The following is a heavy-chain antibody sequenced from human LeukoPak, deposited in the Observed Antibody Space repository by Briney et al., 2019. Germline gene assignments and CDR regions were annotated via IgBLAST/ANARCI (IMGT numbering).Heavy chain of an antibody. J-gene: IGHJ6*03. D-gene: IGHD2-2*01. CDR2: IFPTDSDT. Sequence: GESLKISCEGSGYRFTAYWIAWVRQMPGKGLEWMGTIFPTDSDTRYGPSFQGQVIISADRSTNTAYLQWSGLQASDTATHFCARLDQKGFYYYMDVWGKGTTVAVS. V-gene: IGHV5-51*01. CDR1: GYRFTAYW. CDR3: ARLDQKGFYYYMDV.